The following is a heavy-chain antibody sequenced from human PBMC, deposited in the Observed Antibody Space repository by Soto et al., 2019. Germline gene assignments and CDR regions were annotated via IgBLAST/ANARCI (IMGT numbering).Heavy chain of an antibody. Sequence: EEQLVKSGGGLVQPGGSLRLSCAASGFSFSSYWMTWVRQAPGKGLEGVANIKRDGRGGSYLDSVRGRFTGSRDNVSNSPYLQTDSLRAEDTALYYGARDVSPGSSSTIYLDAVDIWGQGTMVTVSS. CDR3: ARDVSPGSSSTIYLDAVDI. CDR2: IKRDGRGG. CDR1: GFSFSSYW. J-gene: IGHJ3*02. D-gene: IGHD3-10*01. V-gene: IGHV3-7*05.